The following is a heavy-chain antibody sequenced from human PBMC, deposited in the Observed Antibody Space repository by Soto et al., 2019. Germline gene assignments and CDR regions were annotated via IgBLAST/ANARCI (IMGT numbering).Heavy chain of an antibody. Sequence: SETLSLSCAVYGGSFSGYYWSWIRQPPGKRLEWIGEINHSGSTNYNPSLKSRGTISVDTSKNQFSLKLSSVTAADTAVYYCARGYGNGFDPWGQGTLVTVSS. V-gene: IGHV4-34*01. J-gene: IGHJ5*02. CDR2: INHSGST. CDR1: GGSFSGYY. D-gene: IGHD4-17*01. CDR3: ARGYGNGFDP.